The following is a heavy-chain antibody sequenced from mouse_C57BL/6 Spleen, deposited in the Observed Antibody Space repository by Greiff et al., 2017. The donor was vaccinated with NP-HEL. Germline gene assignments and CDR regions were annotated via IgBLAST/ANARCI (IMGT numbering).Heavy chain of an antibody. D-gene: IGHD3-2*02. CDR3: AREGAAQATGDY. CDR1: GYTFTGYW. CDR2: ILPGSGST. J-gene: IGHJ2*01. Sequence: QVQLQQSGAELMKPGASVKLSCKATGYTFTGYWIEWVKQRPGHGLEWIGEILPGSGSTNYNEKFKGKATLTADKSSSTAYMELRSLTSEDSAVYFCAREGAAQATGDYWGQGTTLTVSS. V-gene: IGHV1-9*01.